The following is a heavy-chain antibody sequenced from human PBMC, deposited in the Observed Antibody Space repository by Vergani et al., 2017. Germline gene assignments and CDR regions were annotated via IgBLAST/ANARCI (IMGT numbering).Heavy chain of an antibody. CDR1: GYTFTGYY. CDR3: ARAPYCSGGSCNYCGMDF. V-gene: IGHV1-2*02. J-gene: IGHJ6*02. CDR2: INPNSGGT. D-gene: IGHD2-15*01. Sequence: QVQLVQSGAEVKKPGASVKVSCKASGYTFTGYYMHWVRQAPGQGLEWMGWINPNSGGTNYAQKFQGRVTMTRDTSISTAYMELSRLRSDDTAVYYCARAPYCSGGSCNYCGMDFWGQGTTVTVSS.